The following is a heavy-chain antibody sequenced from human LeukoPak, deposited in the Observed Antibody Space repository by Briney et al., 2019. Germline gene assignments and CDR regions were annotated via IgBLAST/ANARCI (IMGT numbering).Heavy chain of an antibody. CDR1: GGSISSSSYY. Sequence: PSETLSLTCTAPGGSISSSSYYWGWIRQPPGKGLEWIGSIYYSGSTYYNPSLKSRVTISVDTSKNQFSLKLSSVTAADTAVYYCARRLEFFYWGQGTLVTVSS. V-gene: IGHV4-39*01. CDR2: IYYSGST. D-gene: IGHD3-16*01. CDR3: ARRLEFFY. J-gene: IGHJ4*02.